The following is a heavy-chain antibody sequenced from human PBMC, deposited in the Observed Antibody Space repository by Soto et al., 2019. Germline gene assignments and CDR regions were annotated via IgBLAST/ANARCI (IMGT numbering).Heavy chain of an antibody. Sequence: QVQLVQSGAEVKKPGASVKVSCKASGYTFTSYGISWVRQAPGQGLEWMGWISAYNGNTNYAQKLQGRVTMTTDTSTSTADMELRSRRSDDTAVYYCAAGAYCGGDCYSYWYFALWGRGTLVTVSS. J-gene: IGHJ2*01. D-gene: IGHD2-21*02. CDR2: ISAYNGNT. V-gene: IGHV1-18*01. CDR1: GYTFTSYG. CDR3: AAGAYCGGDCYSYWYFAL.